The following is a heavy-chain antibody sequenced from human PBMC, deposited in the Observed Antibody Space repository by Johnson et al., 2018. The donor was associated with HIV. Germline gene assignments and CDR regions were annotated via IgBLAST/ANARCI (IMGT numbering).Heavy chain of an antibody. CDR3: AKDIRSGSGYYNDAFDI. J-gene: IGHJ3*02. CDR2: IYSGGST. V-gene: IGHV3-66*01. Sequence: VQLVESGGGLVQPGGSLRLSCAASGFTVSNNYMTWVRQAPGKGLEWVSLIYSGGSTYYADSVKGRFTISRDNSKNTLYLQMNSLRAEDTALYYCAKDIRSGSGYYNDAFDIWGQGTMVTVSS. CDR1: GFTVSNNY. D-gene: IGHD3-3*01.